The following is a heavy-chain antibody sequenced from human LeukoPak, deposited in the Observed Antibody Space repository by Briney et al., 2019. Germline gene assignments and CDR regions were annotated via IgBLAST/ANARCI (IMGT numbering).Heavy chain of an antibody. CDR3: ARSTRFITIFSYGMDV. J-gene: IGHJ6*02. D-gene: IGHD3-3*01. CDR2: ISPNSGGT. Sequence: ASVKVSCKASGYTFTGYYMHWVRQAPGQGLEWMGWISPNSGGTNYAQKFQGRVTMTRDTSISTAYMELSRLRSDDTAVYYCARSTRFITIFSYGMDVWGQGTTVTVSS. CDR1: GYTFTGYY. V-gene: IGHV1-2*02.